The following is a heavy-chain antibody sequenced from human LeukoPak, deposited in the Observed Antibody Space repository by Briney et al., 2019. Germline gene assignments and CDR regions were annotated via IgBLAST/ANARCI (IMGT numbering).Heavy chain of an antibody. D-gene: IGHD3-10*01. J-gene: IGHJ4*02. CDR1: GFTFSSYS. V-gene: IGHV3-21*01. CDR3: ARVREVRGVFDY. CDR2: ISSSSSYI. Sequence: PGGTLRLSCAASGFTFSSYSMNWVRQAPGKGLEWVSSISSSSSYIYYADSVKGRFTISRDNAKNSLYLQMNSLRAEDTAVYYCARVREVRGVFDYWGQGTLVTVSS.